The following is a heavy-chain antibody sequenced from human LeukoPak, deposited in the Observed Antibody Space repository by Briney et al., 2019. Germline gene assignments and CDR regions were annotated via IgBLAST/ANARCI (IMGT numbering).Heavy chain of an antibody. V-gene: IGHV1-2*06. CDR3: ARDSEYYYDSSGYHDY. CDR2: INPNSGDT. Sequence: GPSGKVSRQASGYTFTSYYMHWVRQAPGQVLGWMGRINPNSGDTNHAQKLQGRDTMTTDTSTSTAYMELRSLRSDDTAVYYCARDSEYYYDSSGYHDYWGQGTLVTVSS. J-gene: IGHJ4*02. D-gene: IGHD3-22*01. CDR1: GYTFTSYY.